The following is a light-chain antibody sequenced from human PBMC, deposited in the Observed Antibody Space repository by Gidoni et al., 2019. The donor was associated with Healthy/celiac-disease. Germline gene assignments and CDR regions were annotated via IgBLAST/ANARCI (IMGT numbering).Light chain of an antibody. CDR3: QQYNNWPPFT. Sequence: EIVMTQSPATLSVSPGERATLSCRARQSVGSNLAWYQQKPGKAPRLLIYGASPRATGIPARFSGSGSGTAFTLTISSLQSEDFAVYYCQQYNNWPPFTFGQGTRLEIK. J-gene: IGKJ5*01. CDR2: GAS. V-gene: IGKV3-15*01. CDR1: QSVGSN.